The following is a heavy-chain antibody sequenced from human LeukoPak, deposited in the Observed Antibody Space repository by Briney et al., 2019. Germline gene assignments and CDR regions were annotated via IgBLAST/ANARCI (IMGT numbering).Heavy chain of an antibody. V-gene: IGHV4-4*07. CDR1: GGSISSYY. CDR2: IYTSGST. J-gene: IGHJ6*03. CDR3: ARDSTTSSSWYGGYYYYYMDV. D-gene: IGHD6-13*01. Sequence: SETLSLTCTVSGGSISSYYWSWIRQPAGKGLEWIGRIYTSGSTNYNPSLKSRVTISVDTSKNQFSLKLSSVTAADTAVYYCARDSTTSSSWYGGYYYYYMDVWGKGTTVTISS.